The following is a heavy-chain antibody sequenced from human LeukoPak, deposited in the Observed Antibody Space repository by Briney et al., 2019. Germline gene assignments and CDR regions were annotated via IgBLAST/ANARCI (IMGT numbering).Heavy chain of an antibody. J-gene: IGHJ4*02. V-gene: IGHV3-21*06. CDR3: ARGHYDVLTSSYKWTPDY. Sequence: GGSLSLSCAASGFTFSTYNMNWVRQAPGKGLEWVSSITSGGGYTYYADSVQGRFTTSRDNAKNSLSLRLDSLRAEDTAVYYCARGHYDVLTSSYKWTPDYWGQGTLVTVSS. CDR2: ITSGGGYT. D-gene: IGHD3-9*01. CDR1: GFTFSTYN.